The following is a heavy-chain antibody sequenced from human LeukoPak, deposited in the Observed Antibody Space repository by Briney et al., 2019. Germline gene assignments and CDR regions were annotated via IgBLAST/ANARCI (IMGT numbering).Heavy chain of an antibody. J-gene: IGHJ4*02. V-gene: IGHV3-30*02. CDR3: AKDRDYSSSWPRYYFDY. Sequence: PGGSLRLSCAASGFTFSNYGMHWVRLAPGKGLEWVAFIRYDGSSKYYADSVKGRFTISRDNSKNTLYLQMNSLRVEDTAVYYCAKDRDYSSSWPRYYFDYWGQGTLVTVSS. CDR2: IRYDGSSK. D-gene: IGHD6-13*01. CDR1: GFTFSNYG.